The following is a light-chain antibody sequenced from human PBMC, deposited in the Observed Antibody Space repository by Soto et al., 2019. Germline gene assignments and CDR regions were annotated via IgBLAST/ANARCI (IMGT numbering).Light chain of an antibody. V-gene: IGKV1-9*01. CDR2: AAS. J-gene: IGKJ5*01. CDR1: QGLSSD. CDR3: LQLNSYPIP. Sequence: DIQLTQSPSFLSASVGDRVTITCRASQGLSSDLAWYQQKPGKAPKLLIYAASTLQRGVPSRFSCRGSRTEFTLTISSLQPENIATYYFLQLNSYPIPVGHGTRLEIK.